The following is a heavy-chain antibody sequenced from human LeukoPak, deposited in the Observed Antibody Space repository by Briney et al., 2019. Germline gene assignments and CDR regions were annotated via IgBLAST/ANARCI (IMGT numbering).Heavy chain of an antibody. CDR2: ISSSGSSI. CDR3: ARGAAADSRYRYYYYMDV. D-gene: IGHD6-13*01. V-gene: IGHV3-48*03. Sequence: GGSLRLSCAASGFTFSSYAMHWVRQAPGKGLEWVSYISSSGSSIYYADSVKGRFTISRDNAKNSLYLQMNSLRAEDTAVYYCARGAAADSRYRYYYYMDVWGKGTTVTISS. J-gene: IGHJ6*03. CDR1: GFTFSSYA.